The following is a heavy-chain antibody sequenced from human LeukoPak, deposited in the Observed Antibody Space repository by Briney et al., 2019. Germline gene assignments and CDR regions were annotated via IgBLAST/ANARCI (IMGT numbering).Heavy chain of an antibody. J-gene: IGHJ6*02. V-gene: IGHV3-30*03. D-gene: IGHD2-15*01. CDR3: ARAAQDLHYYYGMDV. CDR1: GFTFSSYG. CDR2: ISYDGSNK. Sequence: GRSLRLSCAASGFTFSSYGMHWVRQAPGKGLEWVAVISYDGSNKYYADSVKGRFTISRDNSKNTLYLQMNSLRAEDTAVYYCARAAQDLHYYYGMDVWGQGTTVTVSS.